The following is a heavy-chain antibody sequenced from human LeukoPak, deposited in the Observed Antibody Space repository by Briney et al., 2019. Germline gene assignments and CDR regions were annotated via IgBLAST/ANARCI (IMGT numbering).Heavy chain of an antibody. D-gene: IGHD4-17*01. CDR3: ASGDYGDYAGPSGY. V-gene: IGHV3-21*01. J-gene: IGHJ4*02. Sequence: GGSLRLSCAASGFTFSTYSMNWVRQAPGKGVEWVSSISSRSSYIYYADSVKGRFTISRDNAKNSLYLQMNSLRADDTAVYYCASGDYGDYAGPSGYWGQGTLVTVSS. CDR2: ISSRSSYI. CDR1: GFTFSTYS.